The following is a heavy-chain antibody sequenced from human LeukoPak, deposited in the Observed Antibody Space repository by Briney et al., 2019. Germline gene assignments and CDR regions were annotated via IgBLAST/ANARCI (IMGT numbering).Heavy chain of an antibody. CDR3: ARDLAIVVGNFDY. CDR2: INAGNGNT. CDR1: GYTFTSYA. D-gene: IGHD2-2*01. J-gene: IGHJ4*02. V-gene: IGHV1-3*01. Sequence: GASVKVSCKASGYTFTSYAMHWVRQAPGQGLEWMGWINAGNGNTKYSQKFQGRVTITRDTSASTAYMELSSLRSEDTAVYYCARDLAIVVGNFDYWGQGTLVTVSS.